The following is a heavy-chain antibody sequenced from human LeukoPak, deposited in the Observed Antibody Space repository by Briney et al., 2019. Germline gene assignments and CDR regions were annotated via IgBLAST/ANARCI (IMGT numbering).Heavy chain of an antibody. J-gene: IGHJ6*03. D-gene: IGHD4-11*01. CDR2: ISGGSSSI. CDR3: ARVTNYYYYMDV. Sequence: NRGGSLRLSCAVSGFILTSFGMNCVRQAPGKGLEWVSSISGGSSSIYYADSVKGRFTISRDNAKNSLYLQMNSLRAEDTAVYYCARVTNYYYYMDVWGKGSSVTVSS. V-gene: IGHV3-21*01. CDR1: GFILTSFG.